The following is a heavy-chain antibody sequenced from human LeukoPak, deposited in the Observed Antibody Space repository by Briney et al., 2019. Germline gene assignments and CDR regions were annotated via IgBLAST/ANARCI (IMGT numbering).Heavy chain of an antibody. CDR1: GYTFTGYY. V-gene: IGHV1-2*02. CDR2: INPNSGGT. CDR3: AREAHSSGWYGGWFDP. D-gene: IGHD6-19*01. Sequence: ASVKVSCKASGYTFTGYYMHWVRQAPGQGLEWMGWINPNSGGTNYAQKFQGRVTMTRDTSISTDYMEMSRLRSDDTAVYYCAREAHSSGWYGGWFDPWGQGTLVTVSS. J-gene: IGHJ5*02.